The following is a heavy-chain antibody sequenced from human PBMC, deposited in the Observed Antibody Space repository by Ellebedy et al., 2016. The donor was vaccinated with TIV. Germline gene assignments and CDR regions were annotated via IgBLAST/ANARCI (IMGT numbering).Heavy chain of an antibody. D-gene: IGHD4-17*01. CDR1: GFTFSASN. CDR3: TRSLRVNGPLHHYMDV. Sequence: GGSLRLXCAASGFTFSASNIHWVRQAPGKGLEWVGRISSKANRYATEYSASVKARFTISRNDSKNTAYLQMSSLKIDDTAVYYCTRSLRVNGPLHHYMDVWGKGTTVTVSS. V-gene: IGHV3-73*01. CDR2: ISSKANRYAT. J-gene: IGHJ6*03.